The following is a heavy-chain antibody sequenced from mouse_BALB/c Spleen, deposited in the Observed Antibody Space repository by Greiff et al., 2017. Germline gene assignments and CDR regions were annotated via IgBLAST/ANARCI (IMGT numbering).Heavy chain of an antibody. CDR2: IDPANGNT. Sequence: LVESGAELVKPGASVKLSCTASGFNIKDTYMHWVKQRPEQGLEWIGRIDPANGNTKYDPKFQGKATITADTSSNTAYLQLSSLTSEDTAVYYCARRGDGYYDYYAMDYWGQGTSVTVSS. V-gene: IGHV14-3*02. CDR3: ARRGDGYYDYYAMDY. D-gene: IGHD2-3*01. CDR1: GFNIKDTY. J-gene: IGHJ4*01.